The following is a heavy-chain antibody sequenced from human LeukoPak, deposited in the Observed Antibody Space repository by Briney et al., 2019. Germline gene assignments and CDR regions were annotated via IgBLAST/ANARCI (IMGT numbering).Heavy chain of an antibody. CDR3: ARHYFDSSASNWFDP. V-gene: IGHV7-4-1*02. D-gene: IGHD3-22*01. CDR1: GYTFTSYA. J-gene: IGHJ5*02. Sequence: ASVKVSCKASGYTFTSYAMNWVRQAPGQGLEWMGWINTNTGNPTYAQGFTERFVFSLDTSVSTAYLQISSLKAEDTAFYYCARHYFDSSASNWFDPWGQGTLVTVSS. CDR2: INTNTGNP.